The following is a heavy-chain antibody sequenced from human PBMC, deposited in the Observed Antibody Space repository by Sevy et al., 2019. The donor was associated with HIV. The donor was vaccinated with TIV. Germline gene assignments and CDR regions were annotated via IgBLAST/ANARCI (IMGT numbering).Heavy chain of an antibody. J-gene: IGHJ4*02. CDR1: GFTFSNYW. D-gene: IGHD3-3*01. CDR3: ARYDFWSGFHDYFDS. Sequence: GGSLRLSCAASGFTFSNYWMSWVRQAPGKGLEWVANIKQDGGEKYYVDSVKGRFTISRDNAKNSLYLQMDSLRAEDTALYYCARYDFWSGFHDYFDSWGQGTPVTVSS. V-gene: IGHV3-7*03. CDR2: IKQDGGEK.